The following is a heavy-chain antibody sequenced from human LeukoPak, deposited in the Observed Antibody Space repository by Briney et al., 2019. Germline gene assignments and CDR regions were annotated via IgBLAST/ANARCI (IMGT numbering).Heavy chain of an antibody. CDR2: IYYSGST. V-gene: IGHV4-59*08. CDR1: GGSISSYY. Sequence: SETLSLTCTVSGGSISSYYWSWIRQPPGKGLEWIGYIYYSGSTNYNPSLKSRVTISVDTSKNQFSLKLGSVTAADTAVYYCAKQRVEMATITAFDPWGQGTLVTVSS. CDR3: AKQRVEMATITAFDP. J-gene: IGHJ5*02. D-gene: IGHD5-24*01.